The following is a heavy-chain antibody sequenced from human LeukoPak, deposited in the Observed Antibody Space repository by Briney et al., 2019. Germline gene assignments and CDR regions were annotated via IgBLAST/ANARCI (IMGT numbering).Heavy chain of an antibody. D-gene: IGHD2-2*01. CDR1: GFTFSSYS. CDR2: ITTSSSTI. V-gene: IGHV3-48*04. CDR3: ARGRGCSSLSCYPDY. Sequence: PGGSLRLSCAASGFTFSSYSMNWVRQAPGKGLEWVSYITTSSSTIYYADSVKGRFTISRDNAKNSLYPQMNSLGAEDTAVYYCARGRGCSSLSCYPDYWGQGTLVTVSS. J-gene: IGHJ4*02.